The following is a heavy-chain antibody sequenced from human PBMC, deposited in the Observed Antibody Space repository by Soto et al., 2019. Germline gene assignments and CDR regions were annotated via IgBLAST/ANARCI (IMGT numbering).Heavy chain of an antibody. CDR1: GGSISSSSCH. Sequence: SETLSLTCTVSGGSISSSSCHWGWIRQPPGKGLEWIASIKYSGTTFYNPSLKSRVTISVDTSKNQFALKLSSVTAADTAVYYCARKGLHYYDSSGPRNWFDPWGQGTLVTVSS. CDR3: ARKGLHYYDSSGPRNWFDP. V-gene: IGHV4-39*01. D-gene: IGHD3-22*01. CDR2: IKYSGTT. J-gene: IGHJ5*02.